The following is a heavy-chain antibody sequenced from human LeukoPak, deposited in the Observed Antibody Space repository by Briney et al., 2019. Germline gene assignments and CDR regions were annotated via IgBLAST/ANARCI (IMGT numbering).Heavy chain of an antibody. J-gene: IGHJ6*02. CDR3: ARGVAAAGINPYYYGMDV. D-gene: IGHD6-13*01. Sequence: PSQTLSLTCTVSGGSLSSGDYYWSWLRQPPGKGLEWLGYIYYSGSTYYNPSLKSRVTISVDTSKNQFSLKLSSVTAADTAVYYCARGVAAAGINPYYYGMDVWGQGTTVTVSS. V-gene: IGHV4-30-4*01. CDR1: GGSLSSGDYY. CDR2: IYYSGST.